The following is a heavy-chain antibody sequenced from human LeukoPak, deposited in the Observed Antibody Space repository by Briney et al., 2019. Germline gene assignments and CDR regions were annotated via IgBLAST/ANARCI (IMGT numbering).Heavy chain of an antibody. CDR1: GGTFSSYA. Sequence: SVKVSCKASGGTFSSYAISWVRQAPGQGLEWMGGIIPIFGTANYAQKFQGRVTITTDESTSTAYMELSSLRSEDTAVYYCAREVLRGPRYCSSTSCPNSYYYMDVWGKGTTVTVSS. J-gene: IGHJ6*03. V-gene: IGHV1-69*05. CDR2: IIPIFGTA. D-gene: IGHD2-2*01. CDR3: AREVLRGPRYCSSTSCPNSYYYMDV.